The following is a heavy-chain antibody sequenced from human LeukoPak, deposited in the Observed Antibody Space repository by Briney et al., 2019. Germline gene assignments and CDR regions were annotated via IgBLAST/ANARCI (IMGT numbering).Heavy chain of an antibody. D-gene: IGHD3-10*01. CDR3: ARGGYKYYYGSGSYRGLGY. J-gene: IGHJ4*02. Sequence: ASVKVSCKASGYTFTSYDINWVRQATGQGLEWMGWMNPNSGNTGYAQKFQGRVTMTRNTSISTAYMELSSLRSEDTAVYYCARGGYKYYYGSGSYRGLGYWGQGTLVTVSS. CDR1: GYTFTSYD. V-gene: IGHV1-8*01. CDR2: MNPNSGNT.